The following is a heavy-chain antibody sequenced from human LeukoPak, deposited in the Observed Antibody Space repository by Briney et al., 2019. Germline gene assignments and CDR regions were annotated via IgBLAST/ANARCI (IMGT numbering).Heavy chain of an antibody. D-gene: IGHD2-2*01. V-gene: IGHV3-30*02. Sequence: GGSLRLSCAASGFTFSNYGMHWVRQAPGKGLEGVAFVRYDESTKFYADSVKGRFTISRDNSKTTLYLQMNGLRAEDTAVYYCAKDLPAAYFDYWGQGTLVTVSS. CDR2: VRYDESTK. CDR3: AKDLPAAYFDY. J-gene: IGHJ4*02. CDR1: GFTFSNYG.